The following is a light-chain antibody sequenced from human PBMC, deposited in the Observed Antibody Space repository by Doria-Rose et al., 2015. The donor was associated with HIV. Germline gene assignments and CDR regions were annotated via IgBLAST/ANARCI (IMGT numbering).Light chain of an antibody. CDR1: SSNIGAGFA. Sequence: QSVLTQPPSVSGAPGQRVAISCTGSSSNIGAGFAVNWYQQFLGTDPKLLIHGNTNRPSGVPDRFSGSKSGTSASLAISGLQAEDEADYYCQSYDSRLSVYVFGTGTKVTVL. J-gene: IGLJ1*01. CDR2: GNT. CDR3: QSYDSRLSVYV. V-gene: IGLV1-40*01.